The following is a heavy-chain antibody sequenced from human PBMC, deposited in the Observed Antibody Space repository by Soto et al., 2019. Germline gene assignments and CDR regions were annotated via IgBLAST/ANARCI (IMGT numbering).Heavy chain of an antibody. Sequence: SETLYLPCAVYRGCLSAYYWSCIRQPPGKGLEWIGEIKHSGSTNYNPSLKSRATISADTSQNQFSLKLNSVTAAATAVYFRAKRKHPDYWYQGILGTVS. V-gene: IGHV4-34*01. CDR1: RGCLSAYY. J-gene: IGHJ4*02. CDR3: AKRKHPDY. CDR2: IKHSGST.